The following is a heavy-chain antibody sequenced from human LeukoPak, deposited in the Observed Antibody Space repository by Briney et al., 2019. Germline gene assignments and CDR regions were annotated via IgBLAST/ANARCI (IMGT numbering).Heavy chain of an antibody. Sequence: SETLSLTCTVSGGSISRHYWSWIRQPPGKGLEWIGYIYYSGSTNYNPSLKRRVTISVGTSNNQFSLKLSSVTAADTSVYYCARYYYDSSGYYIDGHFDYWGQGTLVTVSS. CDR2: IYYSGST. CDR3: ARYYYDSSGYYIDGHFDY. D-gene: IGHD3-22*01. CDR1: GGSISRHY. V-gene: IGHV4-59*11. J-gene: IGHJ4*02.